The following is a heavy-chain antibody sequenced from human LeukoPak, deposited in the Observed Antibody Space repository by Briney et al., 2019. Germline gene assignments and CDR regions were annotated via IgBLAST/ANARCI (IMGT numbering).Heavy chain of an antibody. CDR3: ARDLGTPLSAFDI. D-gene: IGHD3-10*01. J-gene: IGHJ3*02. CDR1: GGSISSGGYY. CDR2: IYYSGST. Sequence: SETLPLTCTVSGGSISSGGYYWSWIRQHPGKGLEWIGYIYYSGSTYYNPSLKSRVTISVDTSKNQFSLKLSSVTAADTAVYYCARDLGTPLSAFDIWGQGTMVTVSS. V-gene: IGHV4-31*03.